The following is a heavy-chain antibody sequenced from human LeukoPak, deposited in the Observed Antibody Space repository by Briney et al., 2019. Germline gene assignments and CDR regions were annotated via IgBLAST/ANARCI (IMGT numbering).Heavy chain of an antibody. V-gene: IGHV1-18*01. D-gene: IGHD3-22*01. J-gene: IGHJ5*02. CDR1: GYTFTSYG. Sequence: ASVKVSCKASGYTFTSYGISWVRQAPGQGLGWMGWISAYNGNTNYAQKLQGRVTMTTDTSTSTAYMELRSLRSDDTAVYYCARDITMIVVAEKWFDPWGQGTLVTVSS. CDR3: ARDITMIVVAEKWFDP. CDR2: ISAYNGNT.